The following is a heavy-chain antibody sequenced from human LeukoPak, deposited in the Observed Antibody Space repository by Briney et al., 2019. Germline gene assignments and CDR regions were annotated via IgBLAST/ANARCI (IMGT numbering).Heavy chain of an antibody. CDR2: LHTTGST. J-gene: IGHJ4*02. Sequence: PSETLSLTCTVSGDSISSYYWSWIRQPAGKGLEWIGRLHTTGSTDYNPSLKSRVTISVDTSKNHFSLRVTSVTAADTAVYYCARGVEDWYYFDYWGQETLVTVSS. V-gene: IGHV4-4*07. CDR3: ARGVEDWYYFDY. D-gene: IGHD3/OR15-3a*01. CDR1: GDSISSYY.